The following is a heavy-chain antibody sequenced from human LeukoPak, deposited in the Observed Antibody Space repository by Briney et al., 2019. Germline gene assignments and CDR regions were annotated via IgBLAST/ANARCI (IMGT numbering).Heavy chain of an antibody. J-gene: IGHJ4*02. Sequence: SETLSLTCTVSGGSISSYYWSRIRQPPGKGLEWIGYIYYSGSTNYNPSLKSRVTISVDTSKNQFSLKLSSVTAADTAVYYCARSTYYDFWSGYYGPIFFDYWGQGTLVTVSS. CDR1: GGSISSYY. D-gene: IGHD3-3*01. V-gene: IGHV4-59*08. CDR3: ARSTYYDFWSGYYGPIFFDY. CDR2: IYYSGST.